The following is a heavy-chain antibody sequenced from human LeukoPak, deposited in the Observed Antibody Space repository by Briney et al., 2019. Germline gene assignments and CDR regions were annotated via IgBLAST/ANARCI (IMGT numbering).Heavy chain of an antibody. CDR2: IYSGGTT. D-gene: IGHD2-2*01. Sequence: GGSLRLSCAASGFIVSNNYMNWVRQAPGKGLEWVSVIYSGGTTYYADSVKGRFTISRDNSKNTLYLQMNSLRAEDTAVYYCAKGRYCSSTSCYSYYYYYYMDVWGKGTTVTVSS. J-gene: IGHJ6*03. CDR1: GFIVSNNY. CDR3: AKGRYCSSTSCYSYYYYYYMDV. V-gene: IGHV3-53*05.